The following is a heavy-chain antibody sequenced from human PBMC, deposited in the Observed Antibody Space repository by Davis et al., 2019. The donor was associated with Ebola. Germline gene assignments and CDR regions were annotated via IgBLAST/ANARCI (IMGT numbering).Heavy chain of an antibody. D-gene: IGHD1-26*01. CDR1: GFSFSSYW. CDR3: VTDSGSYDAFDI. V-gene: IGHV3-66*01. J-gene: IGHJ3*02. Sequence: GESLKISCAASGFSFSSYWMSWVRQAPGKGLEWVSVIYSGGSTYYADSVKGRFTISRDNSKNTLYLQMNSLRAEDTAVYYCVTDSGSYDAFDIWGQGTVVSVSS. CDR2: IYSGGST.